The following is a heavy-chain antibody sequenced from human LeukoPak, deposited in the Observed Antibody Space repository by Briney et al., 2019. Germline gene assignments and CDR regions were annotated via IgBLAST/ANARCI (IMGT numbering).Heavy chain of an antibody. CDR2: INSDGSST. J-gene: IGHJ1*01. Sequence: PGGSLRLSCAASGFTFSSYWMHWVRQGPGKGLVWVSLINSDGSSTNYADSVKGRFTISRDNAKNTLYLQMNSLRAEDTAVYYCARVPITLAGTKDAKYFQHWGQGTLVTVSS. V-gene: IGHV3-74*01. CDR3: ARVPITLAGTKDAKYFQH. CDR1: GFTFSSYW. D-gene: IGHD6-19*01.